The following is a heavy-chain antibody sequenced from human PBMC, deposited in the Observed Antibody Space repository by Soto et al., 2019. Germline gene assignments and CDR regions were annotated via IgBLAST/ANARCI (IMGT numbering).Heavy chain of an antibody. V-gene: IGHV3-7*05. CDR3: ATDILDF. CDR2: INQNGSER. D-gene: IGHD3-9*01. CDR1: GFMFSSYW. J-gene: IGHJ4*02. Sequence: EVELVESGGGLVQPGGSLRLSCAATGFMFSSYWMTWVLQAQGQGLEWVANINQNGSERYYVDSVEGRFTISRDNAKNSVFLQMENLRVEDTAMYYCATDILDFWGQGTMVSVSS.